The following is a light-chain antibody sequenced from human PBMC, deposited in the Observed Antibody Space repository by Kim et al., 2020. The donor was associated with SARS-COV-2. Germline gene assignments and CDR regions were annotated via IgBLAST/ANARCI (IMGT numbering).Light chain of an antibody. J-gene: IGLJ3*02. CDR3: LRYYGGFWV. V-gene: IGLV7-43*01. Sequence: PGEPTTLTDASRNGAVTSDCFPTGIQQKPGQVPRSQIYSTTEKHSWTPARSSGSPLGGRGALTLSGVQPEDEAEYYCLRYYGGFWVFGGGTQLTVL. CDR2: STT. CDR1: NGAVTSDCF.